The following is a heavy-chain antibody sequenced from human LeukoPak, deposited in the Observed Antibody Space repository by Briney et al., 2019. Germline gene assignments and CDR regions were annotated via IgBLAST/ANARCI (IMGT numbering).Heavy chain of an antibody. D-gene: IGHD2-15*01. CDR1: GFTFSSYS. CDR2: ISSSSSYI. J-gene: IGHJ4*02. CDR3: ARGPIVVVVAAEIDY. V-gene: IGHV3-21*01. Sequence: GGSLRLSCAASGFTFSSYSMNWVRQAPGKGLEWVSSISSSSSYIYYADSVKGRFTISRDNAKNSLFLQMNSLRAEDTAVYYCARGPIVVVVAAEIDYWGQGTLVTVSS.